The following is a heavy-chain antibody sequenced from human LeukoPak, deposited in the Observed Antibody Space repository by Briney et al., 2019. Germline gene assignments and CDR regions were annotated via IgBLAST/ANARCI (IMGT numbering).Heavy chain of an antibody. CDR2: ISTGSSTI. CDR3: ARVVYSYGQYYFDY. V-gene: IGHV3-48*02. J-gene: IGHJ4*02. CDR1: GFTSSSYS. Sequence: GGSLRLSCAASGFTSSSYSMNWVRQAPGKGLEWVSYISTGSSTIYYAGSVKGRFTISRDNAKNSLYLQMNSLRDEDTAVYYCARVVYSYGQYYFDYWGQGTLVPVSS. D-gene: IGHD5-18*01.